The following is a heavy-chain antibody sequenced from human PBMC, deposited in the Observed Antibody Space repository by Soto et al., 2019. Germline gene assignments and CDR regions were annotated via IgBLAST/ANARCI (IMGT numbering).Heavy chain of an antibody. V-gene: IGHV1-2*04. CDR2: INPNSGGT. CDR3: VRFGELLYALDY. D-gene: IGHD3-10*01. J-gene: IGHJ4*02. CDR1: GXTFTGYY. Sequence: GASVKVSCKASGXTFTGYYMHWVRQAPGQGLEWMGWINPNSGGTNYAQKFQGWVTMTRDTSISTAYMELSRLRSDDTAVYYCVRFGELLYALDYWGQGTLVTVSS.